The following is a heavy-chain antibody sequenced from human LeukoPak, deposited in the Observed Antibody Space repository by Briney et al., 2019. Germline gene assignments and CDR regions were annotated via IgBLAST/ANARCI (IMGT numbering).Heavy chain of an antibody. D-gene: IGHD3-22*01. CDR2: IYPGDSDT. CDR1: GYSLTSYY. V-gene: IGHV5-51*01. J-gene: IGHJ5*02. CDR3: ARHVDHYYDSSGYWLDH. Sequence: RGESSHISCKCSGYSLTSYYIGWVRQMPGKGLEWMGIIYPGDSDTRYSPSFQGQVTMSADKSITTAYLQWSSLKASDTAMYYCARHVDHYYDSSGYWLDHWGQGTLVTVSS.